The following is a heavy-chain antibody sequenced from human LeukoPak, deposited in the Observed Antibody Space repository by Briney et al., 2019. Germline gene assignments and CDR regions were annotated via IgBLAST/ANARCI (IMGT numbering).Heavy chain of an antibody. V-gene: IGHV3-11*01. CDR2: IGTRSNPI. CDR3: AREARGSGRDFDY. D-gene: IGHD1-26*01. CDR1: GFTFSDFY. J-gene: IGHJ4*02. Sequence: PGGSLRLSCAASGFTFSDFYMSWIRQAPGMGLEWISYIGTRSNPIYYADSVKGRFTISRDDAKNSLYLQMNSLRDEDTAVYFCAREARGSGRDFDYWGQGILLTVSS.